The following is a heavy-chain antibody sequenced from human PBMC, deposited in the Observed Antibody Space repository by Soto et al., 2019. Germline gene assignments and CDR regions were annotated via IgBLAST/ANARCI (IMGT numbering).Heavy chain of an antibody. Sequence: GGSLRLSCAASGFTFSNAWMSWVRQAPGKGLEWVGRIKSKTDGGTTDYAAPVKGRFTISRDDSKNTLYLQTNSLKTEDTAVYYCTTGEVLGIVVVPAADYWGQGTLVTVSS. CDR1: GFTFSNAW. D-gene: IGHD2-2*01. CDR3: TTGEVLGIVVVPAADY. CDR2: IKSKTDGGTT. V-gene: IGHV3-15*01. J-gene: IGHJ4*02.